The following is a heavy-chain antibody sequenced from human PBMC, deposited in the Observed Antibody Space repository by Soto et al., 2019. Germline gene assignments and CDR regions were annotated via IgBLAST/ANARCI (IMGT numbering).Heavy chain of an antibody. CDR3: ARDAACGSGRGGMDV. CDR1: GYTFTGYY. CDR2: INPNSGGT. Sequence: QVQLVQSGAEVKKPGASVKVSCKASGYTFTGYYMHWVRQAPGQGLEWMGWINPNSGGTNYAQKFQGWVTMTRDTSIRTAYMELSRLRSDDTAVYYCARDAACGSGRGGMDVWGQGTTVTVSS. J-gene: IGHJ6*02. V-gene: IGHV1-2*04. D-gene: IGHD3-10*01.